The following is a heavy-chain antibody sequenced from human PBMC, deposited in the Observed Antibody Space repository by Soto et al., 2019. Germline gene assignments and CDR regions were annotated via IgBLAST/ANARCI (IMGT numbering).Heavy chain of an antibody. D-gene: IGHD2-15*01. CDR2: IHYSGST. Sequence: QVQLQESGPGLVKPWETLSLTCSVSGGSIISHYWSWIRQPPGKGLEWIGYIHYSGSTDYSPSLKRRLTTSVDTSKNQCSLKLSSVTAADTAVYYCARGGWSLDYWGQGTLVTVSS. CDR1: GGSIISHY. J-gene: IGHJ4*02. CDR3: ARGGWSLDY. V-gene: IGHV4-59*11.